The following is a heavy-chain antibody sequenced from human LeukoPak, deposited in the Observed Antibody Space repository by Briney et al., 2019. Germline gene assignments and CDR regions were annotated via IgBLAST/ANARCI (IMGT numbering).Heavy chain of an antibody. J-gene: IGHJ3*02. Sequence: GGSLRLSCAASGFTFSSYGMYWVRQAPGKGLEWVAIIWYDGSNKYYVDSVKGRFTISRDNSKNTLYLQMDSLRAEDTAVYYCARGEPPYAFDIWGQGTMVTVSS. D-gene: IGHD1-26*01. CDR3: ARGEPPYAFDI. V-gene: IGHV3-33*01. CDR2: IWYDGSNK. CDR1: GFTFSSYG.